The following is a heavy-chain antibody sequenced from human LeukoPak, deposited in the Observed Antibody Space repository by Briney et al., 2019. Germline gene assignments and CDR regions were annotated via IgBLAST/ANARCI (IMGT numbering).Heavy chain of an antibody. D-gene: IGHD1-26*01. Sequence: KAGGSLRLSCAASGFTFSDYYMSWIRQAPGRGLEWVSNISSSSTYTNYADSVKGRFTISRDNAKNSLYLQMNSLRAEDTAVYYCARDYRHKTTVGPKGVVFGYWGQGTLVTVSS. CDR3: ARDYRHKTTVGPKGVVFGY. J-gene: IGHJ4*02. V-gene: IGHV3-11*05. CDR2: ISSSSTYT. CDR1: GFTFSDYY.